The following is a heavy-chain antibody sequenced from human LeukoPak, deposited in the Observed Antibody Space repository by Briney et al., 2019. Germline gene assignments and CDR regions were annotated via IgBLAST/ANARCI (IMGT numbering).Heavy chain of an antibody. CDR3: ARDDSSGPQVY. CDR1: GGTFSSYA. V-gene: IGHV1-69*05. J-gene: IGHJ4*02. Sequence: GASVKVSCKASGGTFSSYAISWVRQAPGQGLEWMGGIIPIFGTANYAQKLQGRVTMSRDTSTSTVYMELSSLRSEDTAVYYCARDDSSGPQVYWGQGTLVTVSS. CDR2: IIPIFGTA. D-gene: IGHD3-22*01.